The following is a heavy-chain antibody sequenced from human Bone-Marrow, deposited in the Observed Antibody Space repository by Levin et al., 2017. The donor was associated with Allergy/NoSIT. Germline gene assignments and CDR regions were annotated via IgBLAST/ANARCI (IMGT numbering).Heavy chain of an antibody. D-gene: IGHD3-10*01. CDR1: GFTFSSYG. Sequence: GGSLRLSCAASGFTFSSYGMHWVRQAPGKGLEWVAVISYDGSNKYYADSVKGRFTISRDNSKNTLYLQMNSLRAEDTAVYYCAKSEEVRGVRYYYYYGMDVWGQGTTVTVSS. J-gene: IGHJ6*02. CDR3: AKSEEVRGVRYYYYYGMDV. CDR2: ISYDGSNK. V-gene: IGHV3-30*18.